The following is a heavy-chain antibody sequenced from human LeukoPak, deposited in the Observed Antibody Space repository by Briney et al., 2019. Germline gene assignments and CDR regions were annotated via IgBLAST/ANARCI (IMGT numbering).Heavy chain of an antibody. CDR1: GGTFSSYA. V-gene: IGHV1-69*01. CDR3: ARSSIAVAVSTNDY. CDR2: IIPIFGTA. D-gene: IGHD6-19*01. J-gene: IGHJ4*02. Sequence: SVKVSCKASGGTFSSYAISWVRQAPGQGLGWMGGIIPIFGTANYAQKFQGRATITADESTSTAYMELSSLRSEDTAVYYCARSSIAVAVSTNDYWGQGTLVTVSS.